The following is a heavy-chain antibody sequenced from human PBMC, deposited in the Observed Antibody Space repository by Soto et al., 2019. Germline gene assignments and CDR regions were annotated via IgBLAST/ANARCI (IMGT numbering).Heavy chain of an antibody. V-gene: IGHV4-39*01. CDR1: GGSISSSSYY. Sequence: SETLSLTCTVSGGSISSSSYYWGWIRQPPGKGLEWIGSIYYSGSTYYNPSLKSRVTICVDTSKNQFSLKLSSVTAADTAVYYCARQVGAGLLWGGELLPDYYGMDGWGQGTTVTVSS. CDR3: ARQVGAGLLWGGELLPDYYGMDG. J-gene: IGHJ6*02. CDR2: IYYSGST. D-gene: IGHD3-10*01.